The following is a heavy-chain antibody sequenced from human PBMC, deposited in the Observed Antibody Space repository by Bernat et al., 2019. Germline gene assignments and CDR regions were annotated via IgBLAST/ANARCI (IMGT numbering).Heavy chain of an antibody. J-gene: IGHJ6*03. CDR3: ARGTSTSAPYMDV. CDR2: ISSSSSYT. Sequence: QVQLVESGGGVVQPGRSLRLSCAASGFTFSDYYMSWIRQAPGKGLDWVSYISSSSSYTNYADSVKGRFTISRDNAKNSLYLQMNSLRAEDTAVYYCARGTSTSAPYMDVWGKWTTVTVSS. V-gene: IGHV3-11*05. CDR1: GFTFSDYY.